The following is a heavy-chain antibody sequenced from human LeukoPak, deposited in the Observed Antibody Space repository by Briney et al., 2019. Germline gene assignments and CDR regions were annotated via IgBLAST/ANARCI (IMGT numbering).Heavy chain of an antibody. CDR2: IYHRGST. V-gene: IGHV4-38-2*02. CDR1: GYSISNGYY. D-gene: IGHD3-22*01. CDR3: ATSGATTIASWGGNWFDP. J-gene: IGHJ5*02. Sequence: SETLSLTCTVSGYSISNGYYWGWIRQPPGKGLEWVGSIYHRGSTYYNPSLRSRVTISLDRSKKKFSLKLTSVTAADTAVYYCATSGATTIASWGGNWFDPWGQGALVTVSS.